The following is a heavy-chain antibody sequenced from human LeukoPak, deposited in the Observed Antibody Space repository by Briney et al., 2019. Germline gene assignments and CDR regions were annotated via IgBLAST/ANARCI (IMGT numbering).Heavy chain of an antibody. CDR3: ARGYGDYGTLDYWYFDL. Sequence: SETLSLTCAVYGVSFSGYYWSWIRQPPGKGLEWIGEINHSGGTNQNPSLKSRVTISEDTSKDQFSLKLSSVTAADTAVYYCARGYGDYGTLDYWYFDLWGRGTLVTVSS. V-gene: IGHV4-34*01. CDR1: GVSFSGYY. D-gene: IGHD4-17*01. J-gene: IGHJ2*01. CDR2: INHSGGT.